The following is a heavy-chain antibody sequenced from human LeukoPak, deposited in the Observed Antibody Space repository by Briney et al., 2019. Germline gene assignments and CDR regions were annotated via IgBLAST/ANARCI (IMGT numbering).Heavy chain of an antibody. CDR3: ARGFPYSSRQFES. D-gene: IGHD3-22*01. CDR2: TGNDGRPI. J-gene: IGHJ4*02. CDR1: GFTFSDSY. V-gene: IGHV3-11*01. Sequence: GGSLGLSCAASGFTFSDSYMSWIRQTPGQGLEWLSYTGNDGRPIYYADSVKGRFTISRDNAKNSLFLQTNNLRAEDTAVYYCARGFPYSSRQFESWGQGTLVTVSS.